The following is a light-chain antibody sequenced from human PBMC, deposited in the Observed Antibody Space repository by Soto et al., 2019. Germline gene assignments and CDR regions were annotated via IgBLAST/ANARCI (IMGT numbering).Light chain of an antibody. CDR3: QEYNDWRPIT. CDR1: QSISTK. J-gene: IGKJ4*01. Sequence: EIEMTQSPATLSVSPGGRATLSCRASQSISTKLAWYQQKPGQAPRLLIYGASTRAPGIPVRFSGSGSGTEFTLTITSLQSEDFAVYYCQEYNDWRPITFGGGTKVEIK. V-gene: IGKV3-15*01. CDR2: GAS.